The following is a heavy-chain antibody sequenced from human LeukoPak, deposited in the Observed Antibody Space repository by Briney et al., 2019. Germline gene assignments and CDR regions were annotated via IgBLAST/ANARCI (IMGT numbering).Heavy chain of an antibody. CDR2: IKTDGTST. CDR1: GFTFRNYC. V-gene: IGHV3-74*01. Sequence: GGSLRLSCAASGFTFRNYCMRWVRLTPGKGLVWVSCIKTDGTSTSYADSVKGRFTISRDNAKNTLYLQMYSLRAEDTVVYYSVSEDEGDYYNRYMNVGSEGTTLT. J-gene: IGHJ6*03. CDR3: VSEDEGDYYNRYMNV. D-gene: IGHD1-26*01.